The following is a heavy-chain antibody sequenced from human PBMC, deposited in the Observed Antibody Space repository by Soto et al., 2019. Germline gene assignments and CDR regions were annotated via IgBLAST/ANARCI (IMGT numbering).Heavy chain of an antibody. CDR2: ISGSGVST. J-gene: IGHJ4*02. CDR3: TKEPLMVRGWHFDY. D-gene: IGHD3-10*01. Sequence: GGSLRLSCAASGFPFSSYAMSWVHQAPGKGLEWVSTISGSGVSTYYADSVKGRFSISRDNSKNTLYLQMNSLRAEDTAVYYCTKEPLMVRGWHFDYWGQGTLVTVSS. V-gene: IGHV3-23*01. CDR1: GFPFSSYA.